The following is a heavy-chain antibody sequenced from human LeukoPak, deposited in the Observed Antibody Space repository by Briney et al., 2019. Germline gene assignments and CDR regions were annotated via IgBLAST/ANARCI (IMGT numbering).Heavy chain of an antibody. CDR1: GPTFSVYA. J-gene: IGHJ4*02. CDR2: ITGSGSGT. CDR3: ARGGGYSGYLFYFDS. Sequence: GGSLRLSCAASGPTFSVYAMSWVRQAPGKGLEWVSGITGSGSGTYYADSVKGRFTISRDNSKNTLFLQMRSLSAEDTAVFYCARGGGYSGYLFYFDSWGQGTLVSVSS. D-gene: IGHD5-12*01. V-gene: IGHV3-23*01.